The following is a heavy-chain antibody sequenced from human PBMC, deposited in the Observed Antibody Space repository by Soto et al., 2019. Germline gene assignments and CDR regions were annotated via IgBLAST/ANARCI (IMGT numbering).Heavy chain of an antibody. D-gene: IGHD6-13*01. CDR3: ARDLLPRAAAEPYYYYGMDV. Sequence: GASVKVSCKAPGYTFSSYGISWVRQAPGQGLEWMGWISGYNGNTNYAQKLQGRVTMTTDTSTSTAYMELRSLRSDDTAAYYCARDLLPRAAAEPYYYYGMDVWGQGTTVTVSS. V-gene: IGHV1-18*01. J-gene: IGHJ6*02. CDR1: GYTFSSYG. CDR2: ISGYNGNT.